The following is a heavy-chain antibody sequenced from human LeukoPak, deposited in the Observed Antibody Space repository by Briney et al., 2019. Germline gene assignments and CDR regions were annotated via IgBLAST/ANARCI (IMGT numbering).Heavy chain of an antibody. V-gene: IGHV3-21*01. J-gene: IGHJ4*02. Sequence: PGGSLRLSCAASGFTFSSYSMNWVRQAPRKGMERVSSISSSSSYIYYADSVKGRFTISRDNAKNSLYLQMNSLRAEDTAVYYSAREAGYCSSTSCYDYWGQGTLVTVSS. CDR3: AREAGYCSSTSCYDY. CDR1: GFTFSSYS. D-gene: IGHD2-2*01. CDR2: ISSSSSYI.